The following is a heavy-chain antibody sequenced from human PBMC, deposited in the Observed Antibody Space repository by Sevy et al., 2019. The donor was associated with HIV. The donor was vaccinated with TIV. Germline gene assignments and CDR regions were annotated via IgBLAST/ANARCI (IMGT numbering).Heavy chain of an antibody. CDR2: ISYDGRNNT. D-gene: IGHD3-16*01. CDR3: ARDRGEILHSAFDY. Sequence: GGSLRLSCAASGFRFSDYSMHWVRQAPGKGLEWVAVISYDGRNNTYNVDSVKGRFTISRDNSKNTLFLQMNSLRAEDSAIYYCARDRGEILHSAFDYWGQGTLVTVSS. CDR1: GFRFSDYS. V-gene: IGHV3-30*14. J-gene: IGHJ4*02.